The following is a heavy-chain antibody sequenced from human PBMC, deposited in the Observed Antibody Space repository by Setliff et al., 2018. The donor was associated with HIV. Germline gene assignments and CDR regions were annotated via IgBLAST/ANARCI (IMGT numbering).Heavy chain of an antibody. D-gene: IGHD3-10*01. V-gene: IGHV4-61*09. CDR3: ARVGGFFGEARPPPDY. Sequence: SETLSLTCTVSGGSISSGRYYWSWIRQPAGKGLEWIGHIYTGASPNYNPSLMSRVTISIDTSKDQLSLKLNSVTAADTAVYYCARVGGFFGEARPPPDYWGQGALVTVSS. CDR2: IYTGASP. CDR1: GGSISSGRYY. J-gene: IGHJ4*02.